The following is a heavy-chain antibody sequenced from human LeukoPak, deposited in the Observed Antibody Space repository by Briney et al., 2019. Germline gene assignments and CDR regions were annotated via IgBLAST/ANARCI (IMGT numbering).Heavy chain of an antibody. V-gene: IGHV3-23*01. J-gene: IGHJ4*02. Sequence: GGSLRLSCAASGFTFSTYAMSWVRQAPGKGLEWVSAISGSGASTYYADSVKGRFTISRDNSKNTLYLQMNSLRAEDTAVYYCAKDGRFSYVNYFDYWGQGTLVTVSS. CDR3: AKDGRFSYVNYFDY. CDR1: GFTFSTYA. CDR2: ISGSGAST. D-gene: IGHD5-18*01.